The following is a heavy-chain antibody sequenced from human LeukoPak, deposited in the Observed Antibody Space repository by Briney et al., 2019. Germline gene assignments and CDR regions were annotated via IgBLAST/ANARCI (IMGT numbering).Heavy chain of an antibody. V-gene: IGHV4-59*01. Sequence: PSETLSLTCTVSGGSISSYYWSWIRQPPGKGLEWIGYIYYSGSTNYNPSLKSRVTISVDTSKNQFSLKLSSVTAADTAVYYCARDRSRLPGAVYYYYGMDVWGQGTTVTVSS. J-gene: IGHJ6*02. CDR1: GGSISSYY. D-gene: IGHD6-25*01. CDR2: IYYSGST. CDR3: ARDRSRLPGAVYYYYGMDV.